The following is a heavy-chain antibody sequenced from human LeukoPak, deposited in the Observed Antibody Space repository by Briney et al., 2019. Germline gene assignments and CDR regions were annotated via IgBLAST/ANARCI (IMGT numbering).Heavy chain of an antibody. CDR3: AKDQYTNRPYYFDY. D-gene: IGHD1-14*01. CDR1: GFTFSSYA. J-gene: IGHJ4*02. Sequence: PGGSLRLSCAASGFTFSSYAMTWVRQDPGKGLEWVSGISGSGGSTYYADSVKGRFTISRDNSKNTLYLQMNSLRAEDTAVYYCAKDQYTNRPYYFDYWGQGTLVTVSS. V-gene: IGHV3-23*01. CDR2: ISGSGGST.